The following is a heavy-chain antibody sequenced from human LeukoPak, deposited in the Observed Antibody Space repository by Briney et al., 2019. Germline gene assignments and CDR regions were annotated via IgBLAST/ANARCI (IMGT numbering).Heavy chain of an antibody. D-gene: IGHD2-2*01. V-gene: IGHV1-24*01. CDR3: ATGYIVVVPAASAMDY. Sequence: ASVKVSCKVSGYTLTVLSMHWVRQAPGKGLEWMGGFDPEDGETIYAQTFQGRVTMTEDTSTDTAYMELSSLRSEDTAVYYGATGYIVVVPAASAMDYWGQGTLVTVSS. CDR1: GYTLTVLS. CDR2: FDPEDGET. J-gene: IGHJ4*02.